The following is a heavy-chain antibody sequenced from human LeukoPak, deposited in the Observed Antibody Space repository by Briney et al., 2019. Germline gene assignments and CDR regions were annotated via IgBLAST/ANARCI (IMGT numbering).Heavy chain of an antibody. D-gene: IGHD5-18*01. Sequence: PGGSLRLSCAASGFTFSSYWMSWVRQAPGKGLEWVANIKQDGSEKYYVDSVKGRFTISRDNAKNSLYLQMNSLRAEDTAVYYCARDRVDTAMVPDYWGQGTLVTVSS. V-gene: IGHV3-7*01. J-gene: IGHJ4*02. CDR1: GFTFSSYW. CDR3: ARDRVDTAMVPDY. CDR2: IKQDGSEK.